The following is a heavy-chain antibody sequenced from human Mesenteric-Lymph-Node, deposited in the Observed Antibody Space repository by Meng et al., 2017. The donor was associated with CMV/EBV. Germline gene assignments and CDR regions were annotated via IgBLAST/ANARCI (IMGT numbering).Heavy chain of an antibody. J-gene: IGHJ4*02. D-gene: IGHD2-8*01. CDR3: ASGSCTSSTVSCYYYFDS. V-gene: IGHV1-69*06. Sequence: TFSDFAISWGRQAPGQGLEWMGGIIPIFGTANYAQKFQVGVTITADKSTNTAYLELSDLASKDTAVYFCASGSCTSSTVSCYYYFDSWGQGTRVTVSS. CDR2: IIPIFGTA. CDR1: TFSDFA.